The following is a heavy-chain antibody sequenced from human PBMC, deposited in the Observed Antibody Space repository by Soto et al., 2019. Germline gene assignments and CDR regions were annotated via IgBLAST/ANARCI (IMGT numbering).Heavy chain of an antibody. V-gene: IGHV2-5*02. D-gene: IGHD3-22*01. J-gene: IGHJ5*02. Sequence: QITLKESGPTLLKPTQTLTLTCTLSGFSLRTNGVAVGWIRQPPGKALEWLALIYWDDDKRYSPSLKSRLTIAEDTSKSQVVRTRTNRDPGDTATCYWAHRRGADSIGAWGQGTLVTVSS. CDR3: AHRRGADSIGA. CDR2: IYWDDDK. CDR1: GFSLRTNGVA.